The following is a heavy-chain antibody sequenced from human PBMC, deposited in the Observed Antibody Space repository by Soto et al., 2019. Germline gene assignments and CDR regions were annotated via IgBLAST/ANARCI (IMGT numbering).Heavy chain of an antibody. CDR3: AHLVVAGLTYYFDY. V-gene: IGHV4-4*02. Sequence: PSETLSLTCAVSGGSISSSNWWSWVRQPPGKGLEWIGEIYHSGSTNYNPSLKSRVTISVDKSKNQFSLKLSSVTAADTAVYYCAHLVVAGLTYYFDYWGQGTLVTVSS. D-gene: IGHD2-15*01. CDR1: GGSISSSNW. CDR2: IYHSGST. J-gene: IGHJ4*02.